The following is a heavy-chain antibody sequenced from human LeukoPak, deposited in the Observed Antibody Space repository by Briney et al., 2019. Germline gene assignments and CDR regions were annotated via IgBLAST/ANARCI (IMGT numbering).Heavy chain of an antibody. J-gene: IGHJ4*02. CDR3: AKGGDGYNYYFDY. CDR1: GFTFSDYA. V-gene: IGHV3-23*01. D-gene: IGHD5-24*01. CDR2: ISGSGGSI. Sequence: GGSLRLSCTASGFTFSDYAMRWVRQAPGKGLEWVSGISGSGGSIRYADSVKGRFIISRDNSKNTLYLQMNSLRAEDTAVYYCAKGGDGYNYYFDYWGQETLVTVSS.